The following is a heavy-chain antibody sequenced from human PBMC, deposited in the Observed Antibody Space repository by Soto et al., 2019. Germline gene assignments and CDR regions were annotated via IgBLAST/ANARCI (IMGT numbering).Heavy chain of an antibody. CDR2: ISSEGSNK. Sequence: QVQLVESGGGVDQPGRSLRLSCAASGFTFSSYGMHWVRQAPGKGLEWVAVISSEGSNKYYADSVKGRFTISRDNSKNTVYLQMNSLRAEDTAVYYCARGDSSSWPAYYYYGMDVWGQGTTVTVSS. CDR3: ARGDSSSWPAYYYYGMDV. J-gene: IGHJ6*02. D-gene: IGHD6-13*01. V-gene: IGHV3-30*03. CDR1: GFTFSSYG.